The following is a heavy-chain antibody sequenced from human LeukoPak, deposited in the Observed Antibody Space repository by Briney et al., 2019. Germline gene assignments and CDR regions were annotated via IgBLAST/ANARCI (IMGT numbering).Heavy chain of an antibody. J-gene: IGHJ4*02. CDR1: GFTFSSYG. V-gene: IGHV3-30*18. CDR2: ISYDGSNK. CDR3: AKDGNYYDSSGYWDY. D-gene: IGHD3-22*01. Sequence: GSLRLSCAASGFTFSSYGMHWVRQAPGKGLEWVAVISYDGSNKYYADSVKGRFTISRDNSKNTLYLQMNSLRAEDTAVYYCAKDGNYYDSSGYWDYWGQGTLVTVSS.